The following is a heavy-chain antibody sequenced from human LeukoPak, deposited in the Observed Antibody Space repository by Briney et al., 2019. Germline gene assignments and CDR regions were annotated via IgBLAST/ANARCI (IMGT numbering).Heavy chain of an antibody. CDR2: IVVGSGNT. V-gene: IGHV1-58*01. Sequence: SVKVSCKASGFTFTSSAVQWVRQARGQRLEWIGWIVVGSGNTNYAQKFQERVTIPRDMSTSTAYMELSSLRSEDTAVYYCAADGNSGSYPLDYWGQGTLVTVSS. CDR3: AADGNSGSYPLDY. J-gene: IGHJ4*02. D-gene: IGHD1-26*01. CDR1: GFTFTSSA.